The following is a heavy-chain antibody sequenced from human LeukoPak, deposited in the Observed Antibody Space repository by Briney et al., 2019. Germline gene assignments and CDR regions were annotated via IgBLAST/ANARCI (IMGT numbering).Heavy chain of an antibody. Sequence: GGSLRLSCAASGFTFSSYSMNWVRQAPGKGLEWVSSISSSSSYIYYADSVKGRFTISRDNAKNSLYLQMNSLRAEDTAVYYRARVAVAGTEFFNYFDYWGQGTLVTVSS. V-gene: IGHV3-21*01. CDR1: GFTFSSYS. D-gene: IGHD6-19*01. CDR3: ARVAVAGTEFFNYFDY. CDR2: ISSSSSYI. J-gene: IGHJ4*02.